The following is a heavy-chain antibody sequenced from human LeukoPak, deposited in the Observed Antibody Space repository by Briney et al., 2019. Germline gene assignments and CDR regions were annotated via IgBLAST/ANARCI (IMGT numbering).Heavy chain of an antibody. Sequence: GGSLRLSCAASGFTFSSYGMHWVRQAPGKGLEWVAVISYDGSNKYYADSVKGRFTISRDNSKNTLYLQMNSLRAEDTAVYYCAKDRGLTTHYFDYWGQGTLVTVSS. V-gene: IGHV3-30*18. D-gene: IGHD4-11*01. CDR2: ISYDGSNK. CDR3: AKDRGLTTHYFDY. J-gene: IGHJ4*02. CDR1: GFTFSSYG.